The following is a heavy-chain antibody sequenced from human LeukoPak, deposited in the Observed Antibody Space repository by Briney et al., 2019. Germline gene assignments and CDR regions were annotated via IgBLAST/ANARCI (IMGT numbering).Heavy chain of an antibody. CDR2: ISAYNGNT. V-gene: IGHV1-18*01. CDR3: ARVTTENDISTGPMGY. Sequence: GASVKVSCKASGYTFTSYGISWERQAPGQGLEWMGWISAYNGNTNYAQKLQGRVTMTTDTSTSTAYMELRSLRSDDTAVYYCARVTTENDISTGPMGYWGQGTLVTVSS. D-gene: IGHD3-9*01. CDR1: GYTFTSYG. J-gene: IGHJ4*02.